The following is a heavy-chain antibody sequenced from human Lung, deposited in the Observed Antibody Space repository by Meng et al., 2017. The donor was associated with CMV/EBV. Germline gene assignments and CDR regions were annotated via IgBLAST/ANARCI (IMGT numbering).Heavy chain of an antibody. CDR3: AKDGKSGGYFDY. Sequence: QGRLGGCGGGVGPPGGSLRLSFGASGLSTYGMHWVRQVPGKGLEWVAFIWFDGSSKYYADSVKGRFSISRDNSKNTLYLQMNSLRPEDTGVYYCAKDGKSGGYFDYWGQGTLVTVSS. J-gene: IGHJ4*02. V-gene: IGHV3-30*02. CDR2: IWFDGSSK. CDR1: GLSTYG. D-gene: IGHD1-1*01.